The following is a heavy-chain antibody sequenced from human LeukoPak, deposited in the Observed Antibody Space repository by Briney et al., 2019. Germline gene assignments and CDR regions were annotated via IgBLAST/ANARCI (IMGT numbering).Heavy chain of an antibody. CDR3: ARQGGYDPELDY. V-gene: IGHV4-39*01. Sequence: SETLSLTCTVSGASISRSIYNWAWIRQPPGTGLEWIGSINYSGNTYYNQSLKSRGIISVDLSKNQFSLKLNSVIATDTAIYYCARQGGYDPELDYWGQGTLVTVSS. CDR1: GASISRSIYN. J-gene: IGHJ4*02. CDR2: INYSGNT. D-gene: IGHD5-12*01.